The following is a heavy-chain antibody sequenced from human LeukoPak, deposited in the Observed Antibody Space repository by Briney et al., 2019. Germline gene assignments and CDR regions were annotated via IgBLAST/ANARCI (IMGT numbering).Heavy chain of an antibody. CDR1: GGSISSYY. Sequence: SETLSLTCTVSGGSISSYYWSWIRQPAGKGLEWIGRIYTSGSTNYNPTLKSRVTMSVDTSKNQFSLKLSSVTAADTAVYYCARERTPIFGQRYLGYYFDYWGQGTLVTVSS. J-gene: IGHJ4*02. D-gene: IGHD3-3*01. CDR3: ARERTPIFGQRYLGYYFDY. V-gene: IGHV4-4*07. CDR2: IYTSGST.